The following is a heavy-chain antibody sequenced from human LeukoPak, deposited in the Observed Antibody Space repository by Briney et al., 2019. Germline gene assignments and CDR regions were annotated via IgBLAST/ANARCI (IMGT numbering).Heavy chain of an antibody. CDR1: GFTFSSYA. CDR2: ISGSGGST. Sequence: GGSLRLSCAASGFTFSSYAMTRVRQAPGKGLEWVSGISGSGGSTYYADSVKGRFTISRDNSKNTLHLQMNSLRAEDTAVYYCAKGGRWDYYDSSHWGQGTMVTVSS. CDR3: AKGGRWDYYDSSH. V-gene: IGHV3-23*01. J-gene: IGHJ3*01. D-gene: IGHD3-22*01.